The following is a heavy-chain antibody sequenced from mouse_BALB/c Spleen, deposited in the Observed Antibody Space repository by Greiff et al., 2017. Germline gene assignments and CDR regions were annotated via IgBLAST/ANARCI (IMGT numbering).Heavy chain of an antibody. D-gene: IGHD2-14*01. CDR2: IWSGGST. CDR3: ARNKGDYRYDGAMDY. J-gene: IGHJ4*01. Sequence: VKLMESGPGLVQPSQSLSITCTVSGFSLTSYGVHWVRQSPGKGLEWLGVIWSGGSTDYNAAFISRLSISKDNSKSQVFFKMNSLQANDTAIYYCARNKGDYRYDGAMDYWGQGTSVTVSS. V-gene: IGHV2-2*02. CDR1: GFSLTSYG.